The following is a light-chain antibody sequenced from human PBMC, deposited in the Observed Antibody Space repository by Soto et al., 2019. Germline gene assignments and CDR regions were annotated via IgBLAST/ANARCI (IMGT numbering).Light chain of an antibody. CDR1: SSNIGSNY. V-gene: IGLV1-47*01. CDR3: AAWDDSLSGVV. CDR2: RNN. Sequence: QSVLTQPPSASGTPGQRVTISCSGSSSNIGSNYVYWYHQLPGTAPKLLIYRNNQRPSGVPDRFSGSKSGTSASLAISGLRSEDEADYYCAAWDDSLSGVVFSGGTKVTVL. J-gene: IGLJ2*01.